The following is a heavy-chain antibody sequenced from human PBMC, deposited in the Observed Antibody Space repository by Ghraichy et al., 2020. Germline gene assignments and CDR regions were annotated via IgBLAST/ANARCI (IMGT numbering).Heavy chain of an antibody. CDR3: ASDRGYGSGSYYNDFDY. CDR1: GFTFSSYG. CDR2: IWYDGSNK. Sequence: GGSLRLSCAASGFTFSSYGMHWVRQAPGKGLEWVAVIWYDGSNKYYADSVKGRFTISRDNSKNTLYLQMNSLRAEDTAVYYCASDRGYGSGSYYNDFDYWGQGTLVPVSS. J-gene: IGHJ4*02. V-gene: IGHV3-33*01. D-gene: IGHD3-10*01.